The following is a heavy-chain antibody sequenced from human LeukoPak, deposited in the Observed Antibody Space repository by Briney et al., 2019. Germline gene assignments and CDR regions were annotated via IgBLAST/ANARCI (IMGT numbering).Heavy chain of an antibody. CDR2: ISVSGVST. CDR3: AKSARVIAVEIDY. CDR1: GFTFSSYA. J-gene: IGHJ4*02. D-gene: IGHD6-19*01. V-gene: IGHV3-23*01. Sequence: GGSLRLSCAASGFTFSSYAMSWVRQAPGKGLEWVSGISVSGVSTNYADSVKGRFTISRDNSKNTLYPQMNSLRAEDTAVYYCAKSARVIAVEIDYWGQGTLVTVSS.